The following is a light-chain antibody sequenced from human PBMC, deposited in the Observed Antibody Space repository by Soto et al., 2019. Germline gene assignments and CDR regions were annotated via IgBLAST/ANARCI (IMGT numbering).Light chain of an antibody. CDR3: QHYGT. J-gene: IGKJ3*01. CDR2: DAF. Sequence: EIVLTQSPATLSLSPGERATLSCRASQSVSSRLAWYQQKPGQAPRLLIYDAFNRATGIPARFSGSGSGTEFTLTISSLEPEDLAVYYCQHYGTFGPGTKVDIK. CDR1: QSVSSR. V-gene: IGKV3-11*01.